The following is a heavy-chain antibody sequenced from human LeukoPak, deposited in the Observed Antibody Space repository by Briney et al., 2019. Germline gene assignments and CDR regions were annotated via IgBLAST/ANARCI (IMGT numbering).Heavy chain of an antibody. D-gene: IGHD5-18*01. V-gene: IGHV3-23*01. J-gene: IGHJ4*02. CDR2: ISGSDGST. CDR1: GFTLSSYA. Sequence: GGSLRLSCAASGFTLSSYAMSWVRQAPGKGLEWGSAISGSDGSTSYADYVEGRLTIPRDNSKSTLYLQMNSLRAEDTAVYYCARYSYGYSFDYWGQGTLVTVSA. CDR3: ARYSYGYSFDY.